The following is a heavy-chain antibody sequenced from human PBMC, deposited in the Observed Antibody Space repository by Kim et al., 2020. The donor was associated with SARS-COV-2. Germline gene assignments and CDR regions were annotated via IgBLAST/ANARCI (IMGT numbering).Heavy chain of an antibody. Sequence: SETLSLTCIVSGGSISSSSNYWGWIRQPPGKGLEWIGTISYSGNTYYKPSLKSRVTMSVHTSKNQFSLKLNSVTAADTALYYCAREGDSGGYDSWFDPWGQGILVTVSS. D-gene: IGHD3-22*01. CDR2: ISYSGNT. J-gene: IGHJ5*02. CDR3: AREGDSGGYDSWFDP. V-gene: IGHV4-39*07. CDR1: GGSISSSSNY.